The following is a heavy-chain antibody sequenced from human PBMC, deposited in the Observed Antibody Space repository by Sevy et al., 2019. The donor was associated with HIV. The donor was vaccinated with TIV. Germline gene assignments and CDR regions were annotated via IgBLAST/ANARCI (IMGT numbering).Heavy chain of an antibody. CDR2: IRSKDYGGAT. J-gene: IGHJ4*02. CDR3: TRGYYYDSSGYSDY. V-gene: IGHV3-49*03. D-gene: IGHD3-22*01. CDR1: GFTFGDYA. Sequence: GGSLRLSCTGSGFTFGDYAMSWFRQAPGMGLEWVGFIRSKDYGGATEYAASVKGRSTISRDDSKSIADLEMHSLKTEDTAVYYCTRGYYYDSSGYSDYWGQGTLVTVSS.